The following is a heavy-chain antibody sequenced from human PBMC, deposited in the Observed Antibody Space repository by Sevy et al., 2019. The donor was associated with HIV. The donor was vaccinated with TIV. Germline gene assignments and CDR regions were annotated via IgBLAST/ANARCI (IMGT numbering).Heavy chain of an antibody. CDR2: IYYSGST. CDR1: GGSISSYY. Sequence: SETLSLTCTVSGGSISSYYWSWIRQPPGKGLEWIGYIYYSGSTNYNPSLKSRVTISVDTSKNQFSLKLSSVTAADTAVYYCARVRGRSRGYYYGPGSYADYYYYMDVWGKGTTVTVSS. D-gene: IGHD3-10*01. J-gene: IGHJ6*03. CDR3: ARVRGRSRGYYYGPGSYADYYYYMDV. V-gene: IGHV4-59*01.